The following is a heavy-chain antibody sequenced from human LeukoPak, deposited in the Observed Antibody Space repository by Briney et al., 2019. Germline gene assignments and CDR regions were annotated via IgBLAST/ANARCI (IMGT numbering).Heavy chain of an antibody. CDR3: ARDTYRFFDL. CDR2: IKEDGSDK. V-gene: IGHV3-7*01. J-gene: IGHJ2*01. Sequence: GGSLRLSCTASGVTFNTYWMGWVRQAPGKGLEWVADIKEDGSDKYSVDSVKGRFTISRDNTKNSLYLHMDSLRAEDTAVYYCARDTYRFFDLWGRGTLVTASS. CDR1: GVTFNTYW.